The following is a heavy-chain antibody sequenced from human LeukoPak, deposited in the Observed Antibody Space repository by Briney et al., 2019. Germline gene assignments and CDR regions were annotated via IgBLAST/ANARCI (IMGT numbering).Heavy chain of an antibody. Sequence: GGSLRLSCAASGFTFSSYGMHWVRQAPGKGLEWVAVIWYDGSNKYYADSVKGRFTISRDNSKNTLYLQMNSLRAEDTAVYYCARGGSGWYKRIDYWGQGTLVTVSS. J-gene: IGHJ4*02. V-gene: IGHV3-30*19. CDR2: IWYDGSNK. CDR1: GFTFSSYG. D-gene: IGHD6-19*01. CDR3: ARGGSGWYKRIDY.